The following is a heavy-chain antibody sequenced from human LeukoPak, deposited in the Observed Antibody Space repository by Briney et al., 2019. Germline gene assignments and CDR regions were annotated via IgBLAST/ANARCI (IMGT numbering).Heavy chain of an antibody. D-gene: IGHD4-23*01. CDR3: ATSAPFSYGGNSYYYYYGMDV. CDR2: FDPEDGET. Sequence: GASVKVSCKVSGYTLTELSMHWVRQAPGKGLEWMGGFDPEDGETIYAQKFQGRVTMTEDTSTDTAYMELCSLRSEDTAVYYCATSAPFSYGGNSYYYYYGMDVWGQGTTVTVSS. J-gene: IGHJ6*02. CDR1: GYTLTELS. V-gene: IGHV1-24*01.